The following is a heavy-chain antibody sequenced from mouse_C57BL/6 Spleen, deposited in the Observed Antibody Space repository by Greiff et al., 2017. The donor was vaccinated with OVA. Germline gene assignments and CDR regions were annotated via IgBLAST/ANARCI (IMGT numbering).Heavy chain of an antibody. Sequence: QVQLKQSGPELVKPGASVKISCKASGYTFTDYYINWVKQRPGQGLEWIGWIFPGSGSTYYNEKFKGKATLTVDKSSSTAYMLLSSLTSEDSAVYFCARSHYGSFYYYAMDYWGQGTSVTVSS. CDR2: IFPGSGST. CDR3: ARSHYGSFYYYAMDY. D-gene: IGHD1-1*01. V-gene: IGHV1-75*01. J-gene: IGHJ4*01. CDR1: GYTFTDYY.